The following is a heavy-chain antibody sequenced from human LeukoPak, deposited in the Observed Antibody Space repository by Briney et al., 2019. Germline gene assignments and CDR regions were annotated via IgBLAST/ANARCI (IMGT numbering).Heavy chain of an antibody. Sequence: PGGSLRLSCAASGFTFSTYGMSWVRQAPGRGLEWVSGISGSGGSTYYADSVKGRFTISRDNSKNTLYLQMNSLRAEDTAVYYCARGGYYGSGSYYPFKYFDYWGQGTLVTVSS. D-gene: IGHD3-10*01. CDR3: ARGGYYGSGSYYPFKYFDY. CDR1: GFTFSTYG. V-gene: IGHV3-23*01. J-gene: IGHJ4*02. CDR2: ISGSGGST.